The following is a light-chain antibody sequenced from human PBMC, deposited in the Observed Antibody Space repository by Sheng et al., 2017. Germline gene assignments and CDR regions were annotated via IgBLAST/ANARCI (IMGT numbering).Light chain of an antibody. CDR2: DDS. Sequence: SYILTQPPSVSVAPGQTATITCGGVNIGGKAVHWYQQKPGQAPALVIYDDSGRPSGIPERFSGSNSGNTASLTINRVEAGDEADFYCQVWDSGGDHGAFGGGTKLTVL. J-gene: IGLJ2*01. CDR3: QVWDSGGDHGA. CDR1: NIGGKA. V-gene: IGLV3-21*02.